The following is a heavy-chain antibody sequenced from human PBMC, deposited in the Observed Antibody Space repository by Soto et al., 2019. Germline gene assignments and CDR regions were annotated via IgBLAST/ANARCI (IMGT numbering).Heavy chain of an antibody. D-gene: IGHD3-16*01. CDR2: IYPGDSDT. CDR3: ARQECFVYYDPNANLEY. CDR1: GYRFTSYW. Sequence: LKISCQVFGYRFTSYWIGWVRQVPGKGLEWMGIIYPGDSDTRYSPSFQGLVTMSADKSIFTAYLQWNSLKASDTAMYFCARQECFVYYDPNANLEYWGQGNLV. V-gene: IGHV5-51*01. J-gene: IGHJ4*02.